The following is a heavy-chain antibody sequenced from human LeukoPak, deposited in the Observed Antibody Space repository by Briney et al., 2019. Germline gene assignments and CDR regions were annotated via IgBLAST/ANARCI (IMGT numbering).Heavy chain of an antibody. Sequence: GASVKVSCKASGYTFSSYYMHWVRQAPGQGLEWMGIINPSGGSGGSTNYAQKFQGRITMTRDTSTSTVYMELSSLRSEDTAVYYCASPESNYYGLNYWGQGTLVTV. J-gene: IGHJ4*02. V-gene: IGHV1-46*01. D-gene: IGHD3-10*01. CDR1: GYTFSSYY. CDR3: ASPESNYYGLNY. CDR2: INPSGGSGGST.